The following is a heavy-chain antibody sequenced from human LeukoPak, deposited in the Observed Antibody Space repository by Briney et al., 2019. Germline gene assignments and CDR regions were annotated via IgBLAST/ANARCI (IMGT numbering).Heavy chain of an antibody. Sequence: GSSVKVSCKASGYTFTGYYMHWVRQAPGQGLEWMGWINPNSGGTNYAQKFQGRVTMTRDTSISTAYMELSRLRSDDTAVYYCARDRGGYDLVFDYWGQGTLVTVSS. CDR1: GYTFTGYY. J-gene: IGHJ4*02. D-gene: IGHD5-12*01. CDR2: INPNSGGT. V-gene: IGHV1-2*02. CDR3: ARDRGGYDLVFDY.